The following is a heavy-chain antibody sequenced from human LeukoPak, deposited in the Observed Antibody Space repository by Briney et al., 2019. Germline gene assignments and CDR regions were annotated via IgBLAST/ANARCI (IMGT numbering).Heavy chain of an antibody. D-gene: IGHD2-15*01. CDR3: ARDLGRRCSGGSCNYYYNYVDV. CDR2: MNPNSGNT. V-gene: IGHV1-8*01. Sequence: ASVKVSCKASGYTFTSYDINWVRQATGQGLEWMGWMNPNSGNTGYAQKFQGRVTMTRNTSISTAYMELSSLRSEDTAVYYRARDLGRRCSGGSCNYYYNYVDVWGKGTTVTISS. J-gene: IGHJ6*03. CDR1: GYTFTSYD.